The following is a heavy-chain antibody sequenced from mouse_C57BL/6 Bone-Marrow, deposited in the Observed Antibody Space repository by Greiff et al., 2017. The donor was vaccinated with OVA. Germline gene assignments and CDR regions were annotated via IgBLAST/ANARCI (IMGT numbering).Heavy chain of an antibody. CDR2: IYPGDGDT. D-gene: IGHD3-2*02. V-gene: IGHV1-82*01. Sequence: VKLMESGPELVKPGASVKISCKASGYAFSSSWMNWVKQRPGKGLEWIGRIYPGDGDTNYNGKFKGKATLTADKSSSTAYMQLSSLTSEDSAVYFCARSGDAHYYFDYWGQGTTLTVSS. J-gene: IGHJ2*01. CDR3: ARSGDAHYYFDY. CDR1: GYAFSSSW.